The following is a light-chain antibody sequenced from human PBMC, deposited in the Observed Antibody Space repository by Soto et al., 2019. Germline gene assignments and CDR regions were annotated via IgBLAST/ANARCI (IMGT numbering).Light chain of an antibody. V-gene: IGLV1-44*01. CDR1: SSNVESNS. CDR2: SNN. J-gene: IGLJ1*01. Sequence: QSVLTQPPSASGAPGQRVVISCSGGSSNVESNSVNWYQHLPGSAPKLLIFSNNQRPSGVPDRLSGSKSGTSASLAIAGLQSDDEADYYCVAWDDSLSAYVFGSGTKLTVL. CDR3: VAWDDSLSAYV.